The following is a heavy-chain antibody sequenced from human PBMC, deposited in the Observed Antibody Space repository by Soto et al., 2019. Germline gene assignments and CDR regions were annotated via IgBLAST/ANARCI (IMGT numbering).Heavy chain of an antibody. Sequence: EVQLVESGGGLVQPGGSLRLSCAASGFTFSSYSMTWVRQAPGKGLEWVSYISSSSSTIYYADSVKGRFTISRDNAKNSLYLQMNSLRAEDTAVYYCARDRGYCTNGVCLYYSYYMDVWGKGTTVTVSS. CDR3: ARDRGYCTNGVCLYYSYYMDV. D-gene: IGHD2-8*01. CDR2: ISSSSSTI. J-gene: IGHJ6*03. V-gene: IGHV3-48*01. CDR1: GFTFSSYS.